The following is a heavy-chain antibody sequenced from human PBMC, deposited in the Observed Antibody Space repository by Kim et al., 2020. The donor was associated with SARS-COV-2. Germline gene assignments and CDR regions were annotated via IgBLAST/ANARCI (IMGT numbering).Heavy chain of an antibody. CDR3: PQRPAYARSAGGYFDY. V-gene: IGHV3-23*01. D-gene: IGHD3-16*01. CDR1: GFTFRTYG. CDR2: ISDTGGNT. J-gene: IGHJ4*03. Sequence: GGSLRLSCAASGFTFRTYGMNWVRQAPGKGLEWVSSISDTGGNTYFTDSVKGRFTISRDNSKDTLYLQMNSLRVEDTAPHHPPQRPAYARSAGGYFDYWG.